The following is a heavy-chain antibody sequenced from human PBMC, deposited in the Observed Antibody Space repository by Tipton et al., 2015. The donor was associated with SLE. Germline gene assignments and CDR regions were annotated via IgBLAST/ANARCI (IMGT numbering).Heavy chain of an antibody. CDR2: IHYAGGT. D-gene: IGHD3-16*01. J-gene: IGHJ2*01. CDR3: ARQRGYYDGTPFPPWNFDL. CDR1: GDSLSSNNYY. V-gene: IGHV4-39*07. Sequence: TLSLTCSVSGDSLSSNNYYWGWIRQSPAQGLEWIGPIHYAGGTYYNPSLRSRLTISVGTSENHFSLNLNSVTAADTAVYFCARQRGYYDGTPFPPWNFDLWGRGTQVTVSS.